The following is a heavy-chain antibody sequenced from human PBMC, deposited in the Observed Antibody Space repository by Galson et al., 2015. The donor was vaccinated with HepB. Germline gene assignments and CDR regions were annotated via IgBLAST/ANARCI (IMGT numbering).Heavy chain of an antibody. CDR2: ISYDGSNK. V-gene: IGHV3-30-3*01. CDR1: GFTFSSYA. Sequence: SLRLSCAASGFTFSSYAMHWVRQAPGKGLEWVVVISYDGSNKYYADSVKGRFTISRDNSKNTLYLQMNSLRAEDTAVYYCARGPRWGSSSRGAFDIWGQGTMVTVSS. J-gene: IGHJ3*02. D-gene: IGHD6-13*01. CDR3: ARGPRWGSSSRGAFDI.